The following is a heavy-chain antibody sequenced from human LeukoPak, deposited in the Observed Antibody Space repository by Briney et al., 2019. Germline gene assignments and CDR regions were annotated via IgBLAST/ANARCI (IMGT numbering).Heavy chain of an antibody. CDR2: IYCSGYT. CDR1: AGSIINYY. CDR3: ARDAGADRPFDY. J-gene: IGHJ4*02. D-gene: IGHD6-6*01. V-gene: IGHV4-59*01. Sequence: SETLSLTCTVPAGSIINYYWTWIRQPPGKGLEWIGNIYCSGYTSYNPSLNRRVTISVDTSKNQFSLKLSSVTAADTAVYYCARDAGADRPFDYWGQGTLVTVS.